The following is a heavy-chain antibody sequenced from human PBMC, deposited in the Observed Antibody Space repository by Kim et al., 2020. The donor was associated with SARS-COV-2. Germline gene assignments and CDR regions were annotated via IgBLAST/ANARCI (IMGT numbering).Heavy chain of an antibody. V-gene: IGHV3-30*04. CDR1: RITLTSYA. J-gene: IGHJ6*02. CDR2: ISNDGAKN. D-gene: IGHD6-19*01. Sequence: GGSLRLSCVTSRITLTSYAIHWVRQVPDKGLEWVAVISNDGAKNDIADSVKGRFTISTDKSTETFFLQMNSVRPDDTAMYFCAREGAKQWGRTDYKYFYALDVWGQGTAVVVSS. CDR3: AREGAKQWGRTDYKYFYALDV.